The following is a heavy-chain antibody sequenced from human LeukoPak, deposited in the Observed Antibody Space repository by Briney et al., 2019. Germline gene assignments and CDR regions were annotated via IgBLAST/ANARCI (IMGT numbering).Heavy chain of an antibody. D-gene: IGHD6-19*01. V-gene: IGHV3-23*01. CDR1: GFNFRNYV. CDR3: LRGGWGSLLDY. J-gene: IGHJ4*02. CDR2: ISGSTGSGGNT. Sequence: GGSLRLSCAASGFNFRNYVMSWVGQAPGKGLEWVSTISGSTGSGGNTYYADSVKGRFTISRDNSKNTLYLQMNSLRAEDTAVYYCLRGGWGSLLDYWGQGTLVTVSS.